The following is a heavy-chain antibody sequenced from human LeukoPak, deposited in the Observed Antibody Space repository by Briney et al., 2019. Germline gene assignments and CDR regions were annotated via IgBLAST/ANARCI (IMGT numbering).Heavy chain of an antibody. J-gene: IGHJ3*01. CDR3: ARLRYCSGGGCYWGAFDV. V-gene: IGHV4-59*08. CDR1: GGSINSYY. Sequence: SETLSLTCSVSGGSINSYYWSWIRQPPGKGLEWIGYIYYSGSTHYNPSLQSRVTISLDTSKNQSSLKLSSVTAADTAVYYCARLRYCSGGGCYWGAFDVWGQGTMVTVSS. D-gene: IGHD2-15*01. CDR2: IYYSGST.